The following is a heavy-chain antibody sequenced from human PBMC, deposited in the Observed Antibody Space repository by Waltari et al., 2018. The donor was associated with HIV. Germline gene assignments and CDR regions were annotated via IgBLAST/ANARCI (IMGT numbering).Heavy chain of an antibody. D-gene: IGHD2-15*01. J-gene: IGHJ4*02. CDR1: GGYFSDYY. V-gene: IGHV4-34*01. Sequence: QVQLQLWGAGLLKPSETLSLTCAVYGGYFSDYYWTWIRQPPGKGLEWIGGINYSGTTKYNPSLKSRVTVSADTSKYQFSLRLSSVTAADTAVYYCARLSPILSNSFGYWGQGTLVTVSS. CDR2: INYSGTT. CDR3: ARLSPILSNSFGY.